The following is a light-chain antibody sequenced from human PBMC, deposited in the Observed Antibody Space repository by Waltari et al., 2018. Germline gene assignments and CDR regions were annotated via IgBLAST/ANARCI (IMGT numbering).Light chain of an antibody. CDR3: QVWDSSSDRHVV. V-gene: IGLV3-21*03. J-gene: IGLJ2*01. CDR1: NNGSKS. CDR2: DDS. Sequence: SYVLTQPPSVSVAPGKTARITCGGNNNGSKSVHWYQQKPGQAPVLVVYDDSDRPSGIPERFSGSNSGNTATLTISRVEDGDEADYYCQVWDSSSDRHVVFGGGTKLTVL.